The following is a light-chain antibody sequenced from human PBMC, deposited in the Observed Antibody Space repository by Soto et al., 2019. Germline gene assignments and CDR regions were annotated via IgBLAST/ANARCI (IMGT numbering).Light chain of an antibody. J-gene: IGKJ1*01. CDR2: KAS. CDR3: QQYNGYSTWT. Sequence: DIQMTQSPSTLSTSVGDRVTITCRASQTISSWLAWYQQKPGKAPKLLIYKASYLESGVPSRFSGSGSGTEFTLTIGSLQPDDFAPYYCQQYNGYSTWTFGQGTKVEIK. V-gene: IGKV1-5*03. CDR1: QTISSW.